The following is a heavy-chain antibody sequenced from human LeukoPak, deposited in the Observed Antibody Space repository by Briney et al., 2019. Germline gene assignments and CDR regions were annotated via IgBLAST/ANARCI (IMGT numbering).Heavy chain of an antibody. Sequence: SETLSLTCTLFVGPLTVYYWSWIRQPPGKGLEWIGYVSYRGSTNYNPSLKSRVTISVDTSKNQFSLKLRSVTAADTAVYYCTRGGSGISNAFDIWGQGTMVTVSS. CDR3: TRGGSGISNAFDI. CDR1: VGPLTVYY. J-gene: IGHJ3*02. V-gene: IGHV4-59*01. CDR2: VSYRGST. D-gene: IGHD3-10*01.